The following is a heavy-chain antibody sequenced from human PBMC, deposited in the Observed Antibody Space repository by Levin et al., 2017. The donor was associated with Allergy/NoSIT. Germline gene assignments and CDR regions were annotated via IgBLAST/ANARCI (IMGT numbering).Heavy chain of an antibody. CDR2: IYHSGST. CDR1: GGSISSSNW. V-gene: IGHV4-4*02. CDR3: ARDRSYDFWSGYYGLRWFDP. D-gene: IGHD3-3*01. J-gene: IGHJ5*02. Sequence: GSLRLSCAVSGGSISSSNWWSWVRQPPGKGLEWIGEIYHSGSTNYNPSLKSRVTISVDKSKNQFSLKLSSVTAADTAVYYCARDRSYDFWSGYYGLRWFDPWGQGTLVTVSS.